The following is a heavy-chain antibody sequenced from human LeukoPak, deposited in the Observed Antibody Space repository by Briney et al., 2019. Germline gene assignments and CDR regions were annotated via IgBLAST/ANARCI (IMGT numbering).Heavy chain of an antibody. CDR2: INAGGGSA. J-gene: IGHJ4*02. V-gene: IGHV3-23*01. CDR1: GLTFSNYG. D-gene: IGHD1-1*01. CDR3: AKEVLDNNWTTIDY. Sequence: GGSLRLSCAVSGLTFSNYGMSWVRQAPGKGLEWVSGINAGGGSAYADSVKGRFTISRDNSKNTLYMQMNSLRAEDTALYYCAKEVLDNNWTTIDYWGQGTLVTVSS.